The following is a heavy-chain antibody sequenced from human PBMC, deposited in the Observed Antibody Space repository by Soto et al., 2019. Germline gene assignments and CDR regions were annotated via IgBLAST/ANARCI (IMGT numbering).Heavy chain of an antibody. V-gene: IGHV4-4*07. CDR1: GGSISSYY. CDR3: ASGTSYYYGSGSYYYYYYGMDV. D-gene: IGHD3-10*01. J-gene: IGHJ6*02. Sequence: SESLSLTCTVSGGSISSYYWSWIRQPAGKGLEWIGRIYTSGSTNYNPSLKSRVTMSVDTSKNQFSLKLSSVTAADTAVYYCASGTSYYYGSGSYYYYYYGMDVWGQGTTVTVSS. CDR2: IYTSGST.